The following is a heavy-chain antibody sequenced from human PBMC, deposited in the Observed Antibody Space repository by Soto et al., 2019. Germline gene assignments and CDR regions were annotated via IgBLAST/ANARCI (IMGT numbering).Heavy chain of an antibody. D-gene: IGHD3-22*01. V-gene: IGHV4-39*01. CDR1: CGSISSISYY. CDR3: VGSGYSPFDY. Sequence: PSETLSLTCTVSCGSISSISYYWGWIRQPPGKCLEWMGSLYYIGIXXYNPSLKXXVTISVDTSNXQFSLXLLSVTSADTAVYYCVGSGYSPFDYWRQGTLVTVSS. J-gene: IGHJ4*02. CDR2: LYYIGIX.